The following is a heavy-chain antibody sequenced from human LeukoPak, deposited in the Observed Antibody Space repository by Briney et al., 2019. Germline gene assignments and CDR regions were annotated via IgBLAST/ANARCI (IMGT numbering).Heavy chain of an antibody. J-gene: IGHJ5*02. CDR2: ISSSGSTI. Sequence: GGSLRLSCAASGFTFSSYEMNWVRQAPGKGLEWVSYISSSGSTIYYADSVKGRFTISRDNAKNSLYLQMNSLRAEDTAVYYCAGGRGYSYGYGLDPWGQGTLVTVSS. CDR3: AGGRGYSYGYGLDP. CDR1: GFTFSSYE. D-gene: IGHD5-18*01. V-gene: IGHV3-48*03.